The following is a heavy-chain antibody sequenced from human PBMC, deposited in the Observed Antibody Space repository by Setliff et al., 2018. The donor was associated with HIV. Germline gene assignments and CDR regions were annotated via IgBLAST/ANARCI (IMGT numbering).Heavy chain of an antibody. CDR2: IFSNDEK. CDR3: ARIDYGDTYYMDV. D-gene: IGHD4-17*01. Sequence: VNPTATLTLTCTVSGFSLSNARMGVSWIRQPPGKALEWLAHIFSNDEKSYSTSLKSRLTISKDTSKSQVVLTMTNMDPVDTATYYCARIDYGDTYYMDVWGKGTTVTVSS. J-gene: IGHJ6*03. CDR1: GFSLSNARMG. V-gene: IGHV2-26*01.